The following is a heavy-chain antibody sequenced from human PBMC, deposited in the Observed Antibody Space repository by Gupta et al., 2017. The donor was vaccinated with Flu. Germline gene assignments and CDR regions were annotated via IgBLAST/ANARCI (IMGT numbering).Heavy chain of an antibody. J-gene: IGHJ4*02. CDR1: GFFFSNYA. V-gene: IGHV3-23*01. Sequence: EVQLLESGGGLVKPGGSVRLSCATTGFFFSNYAMGWVRRAPGKGLEWVSAIRGAGDDAHYADFVKGRFTISRDNSKNTLYLQMNSLRAEDTAVYYCAKAIVYNWNDVFHYFDYWGQGSLVTVSS. D-gene: IGHD1-1*01. CDR3: AKAIVYNWNDVFHYFDY. CDR2: IRGAGDDA.